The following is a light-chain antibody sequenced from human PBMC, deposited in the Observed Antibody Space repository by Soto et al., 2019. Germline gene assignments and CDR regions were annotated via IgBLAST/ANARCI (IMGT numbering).Light chain of an antibody. V-gene: IGKV1-5*01. CDR3: QHYKMYSPWT. J-gene: IGKJ1*01. CDR2: DVS. CDR1: QSITTW. Sequence: DIQMTQSPSTVSAYVGDSVTITCRASQSITTWLAWYQQRPGKAPKRLIYDVSSLQSGVPSRISGSGSGTEFTLTISSLQPDDFATNYCQHYKMYSPWTFGQGTKVEIK.